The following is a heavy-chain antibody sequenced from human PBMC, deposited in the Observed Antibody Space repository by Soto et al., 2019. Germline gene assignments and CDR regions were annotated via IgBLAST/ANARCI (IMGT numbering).Heavy chain of an antibody. Sequence: EVQLLDSGGGLVQPEGSLRLSCVASGFTFSSYAMSWVRQAPGKGLEWVATISGTGGSTYYADSVKGRFPISRDNSKTTVYLQMTSLTAADTAVYFCAKGVIAVAGDHFDCWGQGTLVTVSS. J-gene: IGHJ4*02. CDR2: ISGTGGST. D-gene: IGHD6-19*01. CDR1: GFTFSSYA. V-gene: IGHV3-23*01. CDR3: AKGVIAVAGDHFDC.